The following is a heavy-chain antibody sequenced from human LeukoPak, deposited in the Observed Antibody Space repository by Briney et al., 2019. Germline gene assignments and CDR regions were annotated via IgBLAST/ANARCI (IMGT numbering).Heavy chain of an antibody. CDR2: LNPNSGNT. V-gene: IGHV1-8*01. D-gene: IGHD3-10*01. Sequence: ASVKVSCKASGYTFTSYDINWVRQATGQGLEWMGWLNPNSGNTGYAQKFQGRVTMTRDTSISTAYMELSSLRSEDTAVYYCARTYYYDSGSDNWFDPWGQGTLVTVSS. CDR3: ARTYYYDSGSDNWFDP. J-gene: IGHJ5*02. CDR1: GYTFTSYD.